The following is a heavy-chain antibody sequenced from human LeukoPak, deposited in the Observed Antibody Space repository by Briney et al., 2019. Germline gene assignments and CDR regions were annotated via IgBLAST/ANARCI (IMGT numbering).Heavy chain of an antibody. CDR2: VGTAGDT. D-gene: IGHD2/OR15-2a*01. CDR1: GFTFSSYD. Sequence: PGGSLRLSCAASGFTFSSYDMHWVRQAAGKGLEGVSAVGTAGDTHYPGSVKGRFTISRENAKNSLYLQMNSLRAGDTAVYYCARVLLGVFDYWGQGTLVTVSS. CDR3: ARVLLGVFDY. J-gene: IGHJ4*02. V-gene: IGHV3-13*01.